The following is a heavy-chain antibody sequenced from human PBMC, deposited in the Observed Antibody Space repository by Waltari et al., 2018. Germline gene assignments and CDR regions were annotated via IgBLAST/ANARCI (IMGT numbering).Heavy chain of an antibody. V-gene: IGHV4-59*08. CDR2: IYYSGGT. D-gene: IGHD3-22*01. J-gene: IGHJ6*02. CDR1: GGSISSYY. CDR3: ARSMDSGYYPRSYYYYGMDV. Sequence: QVQLRESGPGLVKPSETLSLTCTVSGGSISSYYWSWIRQPPGKGLEWIGYIYYSGGTNDNPSLRSRVTISVDTSKNQFSLRLSSVTAADTAVYYWARSMDSGYYPRSYYYYGMDVWGQGTTVTVSS.